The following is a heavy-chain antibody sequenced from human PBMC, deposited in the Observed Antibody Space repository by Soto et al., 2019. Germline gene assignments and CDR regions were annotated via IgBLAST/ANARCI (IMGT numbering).Heavy chain of an antibody. Sequence: SETLSLTCAVYGGSFSGYYWSWIRQPPGKGLEWIGEINHSGSTNYNPSLKSRVTISVDTSKNQFSLKLSSVTAADTAVYYCAKGVPGYYYYYMDVWGKGTTVTVSS. CDR3: AKGVPGYYYYYMDV. CDR1: GGSFSGYY. J-gene: IGHJ6*03. V-gene: IGHV4-34*01. CDR2: INHSGST.